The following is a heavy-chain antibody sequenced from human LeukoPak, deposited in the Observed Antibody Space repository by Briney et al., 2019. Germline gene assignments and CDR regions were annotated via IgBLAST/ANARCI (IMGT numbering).Heavy chain of an antibody. CDR1: GYTFNIYY. V-gene: IGHV1-46*02. Sequence: ASVKVSCXASGYTFNIYYLHWVRQARGQGLEWMGVINPSGGSTRYAQNFQGRVTMTRDTSTTTVYMELSSLRSDDTAVYFCTREGTGYSGYDHFYWGQGTLVTVSS. CDR2: INPSGGST. CDR3: TREGTGYSGYDHFY. J-gene: IGHJ4*02. D-gene: IGHD5-12*01.